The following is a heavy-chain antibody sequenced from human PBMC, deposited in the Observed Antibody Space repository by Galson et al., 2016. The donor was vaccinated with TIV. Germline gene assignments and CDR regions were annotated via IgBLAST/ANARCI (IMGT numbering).Heavy chain of an antibody. CDR1: GFTFSKYA. CDR2: VHAGGGGA. J-gene: IGHJ3*01. V-gene: IGHV3-23*01. CDR3: ARDPNGDWIGAFDF. D-gene: IGHD4-17*01. Sequence: SLRLSCAASGFTFSKYAMIWVRQAPGKGLEWVSAVHAGGGGASYSDSVKGRFTISRDNSRNTLFLQMSSLKVEDTAVYFCARDPNGDWIGAFDFWGRGIMVTVSS.